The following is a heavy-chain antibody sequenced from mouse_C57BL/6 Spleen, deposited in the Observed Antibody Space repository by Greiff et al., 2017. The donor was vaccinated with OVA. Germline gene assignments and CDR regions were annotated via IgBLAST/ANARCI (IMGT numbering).Heavy chain of an antibody. V-gene: IGHV2-5*01. Sequence: QVQLQQSGPGLVQPSQSLSITCTVSGFSLTSYGVHWVRQSPGTGLEWLGVIWRGGSTDYNAAFMSRLSITKDNSKSQVFFKMNSLQADDTAIYYCAKNYYGSSDGYFDVWGTGTTVTVSS. D-gene: IGHD1-1*01. CDR3: AKNYYGSSDGYFDV. CDR2: IWRGGST. CDR1: GFSLTSYG. J-gene: IGHJ1*03.